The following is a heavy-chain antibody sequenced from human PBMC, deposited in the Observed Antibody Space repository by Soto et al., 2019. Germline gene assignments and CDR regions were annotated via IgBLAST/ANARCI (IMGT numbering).Heavy chain of an antibody. CDR2: ISYDGSNK. D-gene: IGHD2-2*02. Sequence: GGSLRLSCAASGFTFSSYGMHWVRQAPGKGLEWVAVISYDGSNKYYADSVKGRFTISRDNSKNTLYLQMNSLRAEDTAVYYCAKDIVVVPAAIGNYYYYYGMDVWGQGTTVTVSS. CDR3: AKDIVVVPAAIGNYYYYYGMDV. CDR1: GFTFSSYG. V-gene: IGHV3-30*18. J-gene: IGHJ6*02.